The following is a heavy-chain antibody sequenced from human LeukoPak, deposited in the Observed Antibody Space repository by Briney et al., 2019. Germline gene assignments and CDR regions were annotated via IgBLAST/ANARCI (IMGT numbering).Heavy chain of an antibody. CDR3: ARGYYCTSTSCYGPQYYFHF. V-gene: IGHV1-46*03. CDR1: GYTFASYY. Sequence: ASVKVSCKASGYTFASYYIHWVRQAPGQGLEWLGIINSGGGSTNYAQSFQGRVTLTRDTSTNTVYMELSSLRSEDTAVYYCARGYYCTSTSCYGPQYYFHFGGQETLVTVSS. J-gene: IGHJ4*02. CDR2: INSGGGST. D-gene: IGHD2-2*01.